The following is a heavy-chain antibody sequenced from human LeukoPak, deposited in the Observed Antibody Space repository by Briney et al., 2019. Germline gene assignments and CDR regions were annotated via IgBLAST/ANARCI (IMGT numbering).Heavy chain of an antibody. CDR3: ARSYGAPDY. CDR2: IKYDGSEK. CDR1: GFTFTTYW. Sequence: GGSLRLSCAASGFTFTTYWMNWVRQAPGKGLEWVASIKYDGSEKYYVDSVKGRFTISRDSAKNSLYLQMNSLRAEDSAVYYCARSYGAPDYWGQGTLVTVSS. V-gene: IGHV3-7*01. D-gene: IGHD3-16*01. J-gene: IGHJ4*02.